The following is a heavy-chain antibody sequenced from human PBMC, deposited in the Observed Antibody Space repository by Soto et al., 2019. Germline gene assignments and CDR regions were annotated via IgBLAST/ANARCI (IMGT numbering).Heavy chain of an antibody. CDR2: IYYSGST. V-gene: IGHV4-30-4*01. CDR3: ARVTQYYDFWSGPDY. CDR1: GGSLSSDDYY. J-gene: IGHJ4*02. Sequence: PSETLSVTCTVSGGSLSSDDYYWSWIRQPPGKGLEWIGYIYYSGSTYYNPSLKGRVTISLDTSKNQFSLKLSSVTAADTAVYYCARVTQYYDFWSGPDYWGQGTLVTVS. D-gene: IGHD3-3*01.